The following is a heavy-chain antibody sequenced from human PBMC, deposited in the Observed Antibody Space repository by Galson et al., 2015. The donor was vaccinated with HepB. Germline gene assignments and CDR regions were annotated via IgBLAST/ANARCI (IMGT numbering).Heavy chain of an antibody. CDR3: ARDQAGYSYGFFHY. CDR2: ISYNGGST. V-gene: IGHV3-23*01. Sequence: SLRLSCAASGFTFSSYAMSWVRQAPGKGLEWVSAISYNGGSTYYADSVRGRFTISRDNSRNTLYLQMNSLRAEDTAVYYCARDQAGYSYGFFHYWGQGALVTVSS. D-gene: IGHD5-18*01. CDR1: GFTFSSYA. J-gene: IGHJ4*02.